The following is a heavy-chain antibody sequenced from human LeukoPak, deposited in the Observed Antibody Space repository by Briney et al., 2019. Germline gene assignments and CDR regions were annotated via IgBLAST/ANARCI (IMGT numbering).Heavy chain of an antibody. CDR3: ARVYSYYYMDV. CDR1: GGSMSSYY. Sequence: SETLSLTCTVSGGSMSSYYRSWIRQPPGKGLQWIGYIYYTGSTNYNPSLRSRVTISVDTSKNRFSLKLSSVTAADTAVYYCARVYSYYYMDVWGKGTTVTVSS. V-gene: IGHV4-59*01. CDR2: IYYTGST. J-gene: IGHJ6*03.